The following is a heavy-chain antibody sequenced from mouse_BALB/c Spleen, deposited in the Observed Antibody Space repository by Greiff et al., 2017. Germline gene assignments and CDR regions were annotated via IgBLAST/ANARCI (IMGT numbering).Heavy chain of an antibody. J-gene: IGHJ4*01. V-gene: IGHV1-9*01. CDR2: ILPGSGST. Sequence: QVQLKESGAELMKPGASVKISCKATGYTFSSYWIEWVKQRPGHGLEWIGEILPGSGSTNYNEKFKGKATFTADTSSNTAYMQLSSLTSEDSAVYYCARRLRFYAMDYWGQGTSVTVSS. CDR3: ARRLRFYAMDY. CDR1: GYTFSSYW.